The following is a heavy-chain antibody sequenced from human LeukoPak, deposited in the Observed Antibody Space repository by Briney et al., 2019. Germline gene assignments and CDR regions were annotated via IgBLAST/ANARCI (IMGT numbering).Heavy chain of an antibody. V-gene: IGHV1-18*01. D-gene: IGHD3-3*01. CDR3: ARDLGFWSGYYYYYYGMDV. CDR2: ISVYNDNT. Sequence: GASVKVSCKASGYTFTSYGISWVRQAPGQGLEWMGWISVYNDNTNYAQKLQGRVTMTTDTSTSTAYMELRSLRSDDTAVYYCARDLGFWSGYYYYYYGMDVWGQGTTVTVSS. CDR1: GYTFTSYG. J-gene: IGHJ6*02.